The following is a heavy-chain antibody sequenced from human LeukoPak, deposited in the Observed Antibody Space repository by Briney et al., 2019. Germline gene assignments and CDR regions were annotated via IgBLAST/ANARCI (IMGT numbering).Heavy chain of an antibody. D-gene: IGHD5-12*01. CDR2: IKSKTDGGTI. CDR3: TTAVASVIAFDY. Sequence: GGSLRLSCVASGFTFSDAWVTWVHQAPGKGLEWVGRIKSKTDGGTIDYAGSVKGRFTISRDDSTNTLYLQLNTLKTEDPAVYYCTTAVASVIAFDYWGQGTLVTVSS. CDR1: GFTFSDAW. J-gene: IGHJ4*02. V-gene: IGHV3-15*01.